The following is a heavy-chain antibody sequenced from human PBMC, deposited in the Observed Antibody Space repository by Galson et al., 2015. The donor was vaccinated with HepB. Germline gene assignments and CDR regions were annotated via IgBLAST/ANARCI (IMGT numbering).Heavy chain of an antibody. CDR3: ARADIVVVPPATGLPGFDF. CDR2: INTNTGNP. CDR1: GYTFTRYA. Sequence: SVKVSCKASGYTFTRYAMNWVRQAPGQGLEWMGWINTNTGNPTYAQGFTGRFVFSLDTSVSTSYLQISSLKAEDTAVYYCARADIVVVPPATGLPGFDFWGQGTLVTVSS. D-gene: IGHD2-2*01. J-gene: IGHJ4*02. V-gene: IGHV7-4-1*02.